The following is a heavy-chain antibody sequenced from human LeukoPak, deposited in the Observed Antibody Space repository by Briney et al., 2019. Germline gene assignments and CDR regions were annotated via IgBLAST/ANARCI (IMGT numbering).Heavy chain of an antibody. CDR2: IKHDGSEK. D-gene: IGHD2-8*02. CDR3: AKVSSPGGYFQH. CDR1: GFTFSSYW. Sequence: GGSLRLSCAASGFTFSSYWMNWVRQAPGKGLEWVANIKHDGSEKYYMDSVKGRFTISRDNAKNSLYLQMNSLRAEDTAVYYCAKVSSPGGYFQHWGQGTLVTVSS. V-gene: IGHV3-7*01. J-gene: IGHJ1*01.